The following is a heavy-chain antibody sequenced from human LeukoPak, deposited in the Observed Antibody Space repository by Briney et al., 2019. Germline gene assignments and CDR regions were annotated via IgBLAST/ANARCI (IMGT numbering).Heavy chain of an antibody. CDR3: ARHLGTYSDH. CDR2: INSDGSST. D-gene: IGHD7-27*01. V-gene: IGHV3-74*01. Sequence: GGSLRLSCAASGFTFSGCWMYWVRQAPGKGLVWVSLINSDGSSTNYADSVKGRFTISRDNAKNTLYLQVNSLRADDSAVYYCARHLGTYSDHWGQGTLVTVSS. CDR1: GFTFSGCW. J-gene: IGHJ4*02.